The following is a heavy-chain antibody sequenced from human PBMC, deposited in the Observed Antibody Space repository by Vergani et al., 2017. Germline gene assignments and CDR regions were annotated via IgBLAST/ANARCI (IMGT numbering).Heavy chain of an antibody. CDR3: AKLVTQAPGDY. CDR2: ISYDGSNK. Sequence: QVQLVESGGGVVQPGRSLRLSCAASGFTFSSYGMHWVRPAPGKGLEWVAVISYDGSNKYYADSVKGRFTISRDNSKNTLYLQMNSLRAEDTAVYYCAKLVTQAPGDYWGQGTLVTVSS. D-gene: IGHD2-21*02. V-gene: IGHV3-30*18. J-gene: IGHJ4*02. CDR1: GFTFSSYG.